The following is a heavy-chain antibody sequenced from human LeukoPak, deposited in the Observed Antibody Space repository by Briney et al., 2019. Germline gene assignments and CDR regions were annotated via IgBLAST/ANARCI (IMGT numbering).Heavy chain of an antibody. Sequence: GAALQISCRGSGSRFTTYWISWGRQIPEKGREGMGRIDPSDSYTNYSPPFQGHITISVDKSITTAYLQWSSLKASDTAIYYCSRRGSSWYEFDFWGQGTLVTVSS. CDR3: SRRGSSWYEFDF. V-gene: IGHV5-10-1*01. J-gene: IGHJ4*02. CDR1: GSRFTTYW. D-gene: IGHD6-13*01. CDR2: IDPSDSYT.